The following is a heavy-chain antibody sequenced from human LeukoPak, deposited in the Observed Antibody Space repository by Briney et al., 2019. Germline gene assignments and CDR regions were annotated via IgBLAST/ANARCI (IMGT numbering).Heavy chain of an antibody. CDR3: ARYIVVVPAALRGYNWFDP. J-gene: IGHJ5*02. D-gene: IGHD2-2*01. Sequence: SETLSLTCTVSGVSISSGGYYWSWIRQHPGKGLEWIGYIYYSGSTYYNPSLKSRVTISVDTSKNQFSLKLSSVTAADTAVYYCARYIVVVPAALRGYNWFDPWGQGTLVTVSS. CDR2: IYYSGST. CDR1: GVSISSGGYY. V-gene: IGHV4-31*03.